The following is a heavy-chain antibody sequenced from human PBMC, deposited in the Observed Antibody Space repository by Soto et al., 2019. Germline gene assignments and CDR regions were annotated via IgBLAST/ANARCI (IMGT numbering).Heavy chain of an antibody. Sequence: QVQLVQSGAEVKKPGASVKVSCKPSGYTLNTYYLHWVRQAPGQGLEWMGIIHPSGGGSTYAQKFLGRVTMSRDTSTSTVVMELSSLRSADTAVYYWARGGHIAVVTDSFDYWGQGTLVTVSS. V-gene: IGHV1-46*02. J-gene: IGHJ4*02. CDR1: GYTLNTYY. CDR2: IHPSGGGS. D-gene: IGHD2-21*02. CDR3: ARGGHIAVVTDSFDY.